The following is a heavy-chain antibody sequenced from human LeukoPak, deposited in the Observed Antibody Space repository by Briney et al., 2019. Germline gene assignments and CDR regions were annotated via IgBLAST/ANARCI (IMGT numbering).Heavy chain of an antibody. J-gene: IGHJ4*02. CDR2: ISSSGSTI. CDR3: ARHHCSSTSCYDYFDY. D-gene: IGHD2-2*01. Sequence: GGSLRLSCAASGFTFSDYYMSWIRQAPGKGLEWVSYISSSGSTIYYADSVKGRFTISRDNAKNSLYLQMNSLRAEDTAVYYCARHHCSSTSCYDYFDYWGQGTLVTVSP. CDR1: GFTFSDYY. V-gene: IGHV3-11*01.